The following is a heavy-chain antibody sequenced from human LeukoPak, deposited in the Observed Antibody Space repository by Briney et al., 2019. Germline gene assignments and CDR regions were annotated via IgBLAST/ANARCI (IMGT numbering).Heavy chain of an antibody. CDR3: ARRVSDILTGYQYGVDV. Sequence: SETLSLTCAVYGGSFSGCYWSWIRQPPGKGLEWIGEINHSGSTNYNPSLKSRVTISVDTSKNQFSLKLSSVTAADTAVYYCARRVSDILTGYQYGVDVWGQGTTVTVSS. V-gene: IGHV4-34*01. J-gene: IGHJ6*02. CDR1: GGSFSGCY. D-gene: IGHD3-9*01. CDR2: INHSGST.